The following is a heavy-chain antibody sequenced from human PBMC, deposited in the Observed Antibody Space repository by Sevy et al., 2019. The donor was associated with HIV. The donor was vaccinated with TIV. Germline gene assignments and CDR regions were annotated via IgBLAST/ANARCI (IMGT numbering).Heavy chain of an antibody. CDR2: IYSGGNT. J-gene: IGHJ6*02. D-gene: IGHD3-3*01. CDR3: ARGMILEGSWYGMDV. CDR1: GFIVSSNY. Sequence: GGSLRLSCAVSGFIVSSNYMTWVRQAPGKGLEWVSVIYSGGNTFYADSVRGRFTISRDNSKSTLYLQMNSLRAEDTAVYYCARGMILEGSWYGMDVWGQGTTVTVSS. V-gene: IGHV3-53*01.